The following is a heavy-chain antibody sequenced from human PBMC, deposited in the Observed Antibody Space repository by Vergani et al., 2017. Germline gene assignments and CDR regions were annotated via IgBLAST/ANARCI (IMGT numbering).Heavy chain of an antibody. V-gene: IGHV1-69*02. CDR3: ASAGPSGGWFDP. D-gene: IGHD1-26*01. J-gene: IGHJ5*02. Sequence: QVQLVQSGAEVKKPGSSVKVSCKASGGTFSTYTISWVRQAPGQGLEWMGRIIPILGIANYAQKFQGRVTITADKSPSTAYMELSSLRSEDTAVYYCASAGPSGGWFDPWGQGTLVTVSS. CDR1: GGTFSTYT. CDR2: IIPILGIA.